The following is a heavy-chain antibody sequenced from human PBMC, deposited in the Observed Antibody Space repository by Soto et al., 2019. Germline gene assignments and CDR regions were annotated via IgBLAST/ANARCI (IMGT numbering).Heavy chain of an antibody. CDR3: ARGLTWIQLFPVDY. CDR2: IIPIFGTA. V-gene: IGHV1-69*13. Sequence: GASVKVSCKASGGTFSSYAISWVRQAPGQGPEWMGGIIPIFGTANYAQKFQGRVTITADESTSTAYMELSSLRSEDTAVYYCARGLTWIQLFPVDYWGQGTLVTVSS. D-gene: IGHD5-18*01. J-gene: IGHJ4*02. CDR1: GGTFSSYA.